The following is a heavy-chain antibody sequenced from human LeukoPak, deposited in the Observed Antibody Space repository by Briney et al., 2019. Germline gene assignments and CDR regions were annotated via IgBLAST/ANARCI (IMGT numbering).Heavy chain of an antibody. D-gene: IGHD6-19*01. Sequence: SDTLSLTCTVSGGSVRSNSYYWSWIRQPPGKGLEWIGYIYYSGSTNYNPSLKSRVTISVDTSKNQFSLKLSSVTAADTAVYYCARGSSGWYFADYWGQGTLVTVSS. CDR2: IYYSGST. J-gene: IGHJ4*02. V-gene: IGHV4-61*01. CDR1: GGSVRSNSYY. CDR3: ARGSSGWYFADY.